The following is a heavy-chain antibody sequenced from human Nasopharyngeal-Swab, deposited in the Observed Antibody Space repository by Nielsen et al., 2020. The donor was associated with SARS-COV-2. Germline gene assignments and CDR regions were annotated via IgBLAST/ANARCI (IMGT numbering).Heavy chain of an antibody. Sequence: GGSLRLSCAASGFTFSSYGMNWVRQAPGKGLEWVSSISSSSSYIYYADSVKGRFTISRDNSKDRLYLQMNSLRAEDTAVYYCAKTPGGGNNYFDYWGQGTLVTVSS. V-gene: IGHV3-21*01. D-gene: IGHD5-24*01. CDR3: AKTPGGGNNYFDY. CDR1: GFTFSSYG. J-gene: IGHJ4*02. CDR2: ISSSSSYI.